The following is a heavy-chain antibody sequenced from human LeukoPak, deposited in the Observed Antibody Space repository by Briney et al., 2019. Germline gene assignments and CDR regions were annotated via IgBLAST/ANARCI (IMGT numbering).Heavy chain of an antibody. CDR3: ARSIGYYYTMDV. D-gene: IGHD3-22*01. J-gene: IGHJ6*02. Sequence: PGGSLRLSCVACGFSFSDYYMSWIRQAPGRGLEWISYTSGSGSDLYYADSVKGRFTISRDNANNSLYLQMNSLRAEDTAVYYCARSIGYYYTMDVWGQGTTVTVSS. CDR1: GFSFSDYY. V-gene: IGHV3-11*01. CDR2: TSGSGSDL.